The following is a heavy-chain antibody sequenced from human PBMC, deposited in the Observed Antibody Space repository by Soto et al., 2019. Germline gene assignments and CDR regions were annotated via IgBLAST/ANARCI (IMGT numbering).Heavy chain of an antibody. V-gene: IGHV4-59*08. CDR3: ARHQPEYNWNFHYYYGMDV. D-gene: IGHD1-7*01. J-gene: IGHJ6*02. CDR1: RDSISGYY. CDR2: IYYNGGT. Sequence: PSETLSLTCTVPRDSISGYYWSWVRQAPGKGLEWIGYIYYNGGTNSNPSLKSRITISLDTSKNQFSLKLSSVTAADTAVYYCARHQPEYNWNFHYYYGMDVWGQGTTVTVSS.